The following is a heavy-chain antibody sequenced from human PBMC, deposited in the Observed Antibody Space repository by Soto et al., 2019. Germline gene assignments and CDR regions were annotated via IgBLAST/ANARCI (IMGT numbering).Heavy chain of an antibody. J-gene: IGHJ6*02. V-gene: IGHV4-31*01. Sequence: QVQLQESGPGLVKPSQTLSLTCTVSGGSISSGGYYWSWIRQHPGKGLEWIGYIYYSGSTYYNPSLKSHVTISVDTSKNQFSLKLSSVTAADTAVYYCAREEYYYGSGSSDYYYGMDVWGQGTTVTVSS. CDR3: AREEYYYGSGSSDYYYGMDV. CDR1: GGSISSGGYY. D-gene: IGHD3-10*01. CDR2: IYYSGST.